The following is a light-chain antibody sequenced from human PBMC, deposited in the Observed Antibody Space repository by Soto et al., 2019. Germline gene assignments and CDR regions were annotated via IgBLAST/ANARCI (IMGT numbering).Light chain of an antibody. CDR1: QAINSN. CDR3: QQYNDWPLT. V-gene: IGKV3-15*01. Sequence: EIVMTQSPATLSVSPGETASLSCRASQAINSNLAWYQQRPGQAPRLLIYSASTRATGVPARVSGSGSATEFTLLIRGLQYEDFALYYCQQYNDWPLTFGGGTKVDIK. CDR2: SAS. J-gene: IGKJ4*02.